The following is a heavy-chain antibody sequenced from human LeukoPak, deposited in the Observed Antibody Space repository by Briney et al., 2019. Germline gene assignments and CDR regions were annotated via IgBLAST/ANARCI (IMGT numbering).Heavy chain of an antibody. V-gene: IGHV3-74*01. CDR1: GFTFSSHW. CDR2: INSDGSST. J-gene: IGHJ4*02. Sequence: GGSLRLSCAASGFTFSSHWMHWVRQAPGKGLVWVSRINSDGSSTSYADSVKGRFTISRDNAKNTLYLQMNSLRAEDTAVYYCARPPVGIAVAPGDYWGQGTLVTVSS. CDR3: ARPPVGIAVAPGDY. D-gene: IGHD6-19*01.